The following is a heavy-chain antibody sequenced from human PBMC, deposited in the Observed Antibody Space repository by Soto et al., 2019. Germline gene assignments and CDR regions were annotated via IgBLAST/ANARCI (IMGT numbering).Heavy chain of an antibody. CDR2: ISYDGSDK. D-gene: IGHD2-21*02. V-gene: IGHV3-30-3*01. CDR1: GFSFSPYT. J-gene: IGHJ4*02. Sequence: QVQLVDSGGGVVQPGRSLRLSCAASGFSFSPYTMHWVRQAPGKGLEWVALISYDGSDKYYADPVKGRFTLSRDNSKNTLYLQMNSLRPEDPAMYYCARGGGFCGGDCYKGGVDYWGQGTLVTVSS. CDR3: ARGGGFCGGDCYKGGVDY.